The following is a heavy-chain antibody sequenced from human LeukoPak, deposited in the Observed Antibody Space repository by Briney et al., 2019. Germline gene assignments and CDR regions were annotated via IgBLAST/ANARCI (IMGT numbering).Heavy chain of an antibody. J-gene: IGHJ4*02. Sequence: GGSLRLSCAASGFTFSSYGMHWVRQAPGKGLEWVAVISYDGSNKYYADSVKGRSTISRDNSKNTLYLQMNSLRAEDTAVYYCAKGSYYDSSGSFYFDYWGQGTLVTVSS. CDR3: AKGSYYDSSGSFYFDY. CDR1: GFTFSSYG. CDR2: ISYDGSNK. V-gene: IGHV3-30*18. D-gene: IGHD3-22*01.